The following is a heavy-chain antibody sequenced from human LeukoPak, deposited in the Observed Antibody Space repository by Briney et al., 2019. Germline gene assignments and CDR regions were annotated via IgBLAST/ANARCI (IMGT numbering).Heavy chain of an antibody. CDR3: ARDSSAGSYPDY. CDR1: GFTFSNHA. D-gene: IGHD1-26*01. V-gene: IGHV3-23*01. CDR2: ITGSGPTT. Sequence: GGSLRLSCVASGFTFSNHAMTWVRQAPGKGLEWVSAITGSGPTTFYADSVKGRFTISRDNSKNTLYLQMNSLRAEDTAVYYCARDSSAGSYPDYWGQGTLVTVSS. J-gene: IGHJ4*02.